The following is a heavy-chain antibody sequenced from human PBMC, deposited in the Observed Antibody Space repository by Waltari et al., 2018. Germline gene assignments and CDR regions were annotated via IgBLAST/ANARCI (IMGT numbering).Heavy chain of an antibody. Sequence: EVQLVESGGGLVQPGGSLRLSCVASGFTISGFWMHWVRQAPGKGLVWVSRIKYDGSSATYADSVKGRFTVSRDNARNTLYLQMNSLRAEDTAIYYCARSDYTDFWGQGTQVTVSS. CDR1: GFTISGFW. V-gene: IGHV3-74*01. CDR3: ARSDYTDF. CDR2: IKYDGSSA. J-gene: IGHJ4*02.